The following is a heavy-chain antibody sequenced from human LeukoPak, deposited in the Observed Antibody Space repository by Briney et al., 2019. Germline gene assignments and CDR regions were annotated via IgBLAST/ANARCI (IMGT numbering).Heavy chain of an antibody. D-gene: IGHD6-13*01. V-gene: IGHV1-18*01. Sequence: ASVKVSCKASGYTFTSYGISWVRQAPGQGLEWMGWISAYNGNTNYAQKLQGRVTMTRDTSTSTVYMELSSLRSEDTAVYYCTKTGGSSWYDYWGQGTLVTVSS. CDR2: ISAYNGNT. CDR3: TKTGGSSWYDY. CDR1: GYTFTSYG. J-gene: IGHJ4*02.